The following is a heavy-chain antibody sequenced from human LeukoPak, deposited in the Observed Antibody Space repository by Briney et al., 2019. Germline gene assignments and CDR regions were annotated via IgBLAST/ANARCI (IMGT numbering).Heavy chain of an antibody. J-gene: IGHJ4*02. Sequence: SETLSLTCTVSGGSISSSSYYWGWIRQPPGKGLEWIGSIYYSGSTYYNPFLKSRVTISVDTSKNQFSLKLSSVTAADTAVYYCARRIVGKGYFDYWGQGTLVTVSS. D-gene: IGHD1-26*01. V-gene: IGHV4-39*07. CDR1: GGSISSSSYY. CDR2: IYYSGST. CDR3: ARRIVGKGYFDY.